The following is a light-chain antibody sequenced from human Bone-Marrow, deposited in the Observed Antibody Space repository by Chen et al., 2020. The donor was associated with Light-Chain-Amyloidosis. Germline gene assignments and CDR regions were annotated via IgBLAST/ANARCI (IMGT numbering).Light chain of an antibody. J-gene: IGLJ3*02. CDR3: CAYAGTYTWL. V-gene: IGLV2-11*01. CDR1: SSDIGGYDY. Sequence: QSALTQPHSVSGSPGQSVTISCTGTSSDIGGYDYVSWYQQYPGTAPKLIIYDVNKRPSGVPARFSASKSANTASLTISGLQADDEAEYHCCAYAGTYTWLFGGGTRLTVL. CDR2: DVN.